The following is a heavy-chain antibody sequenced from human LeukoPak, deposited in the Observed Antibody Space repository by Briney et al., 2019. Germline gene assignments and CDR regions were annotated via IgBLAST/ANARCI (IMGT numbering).Heavy chain of an antibody. Sequence: PSGTLSLTCAVSGGSISSSNWWSWVRQPPGKGLEWIGSINYSGSTYYNPSLKSRVTISVDRSKNQFSLKLSSVTAADTAVYYCARGYCSGGSCYSSYYYSYMDVWGKGTTVTVSS. V-gene: IGHV4-4*02. CDR1: GGSISSSNW. CDR2: INYSGST. J-gene: IGHJ6*03. D-gene: IGHD2-15*01. CDR3: ARGYCSGGSCYSSYYYSYMDV.